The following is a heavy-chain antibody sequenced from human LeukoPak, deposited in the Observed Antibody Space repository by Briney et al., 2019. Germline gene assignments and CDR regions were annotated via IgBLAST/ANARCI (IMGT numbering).Heavy chain of an antibody. V-gene: IGHV3-30*18. CDR3: AKDSHRYCSGGSCYSFDY. D-gene: IGHD2-15*01. J-gene: IGHJ4*02. CDR2: ISYDGSNK. CDR1: GFTYSSYG. Sequence: GRSLRLSCAASGFTYSSYGMHWVRQGPGKGLEWVAVISYDGSNKYYADSVKGRFTISRDNSKNTLYLQMNSLRAEDTAVYYCAKDSHRYCSGGSCYSFDYWGQGTLVTVSS.